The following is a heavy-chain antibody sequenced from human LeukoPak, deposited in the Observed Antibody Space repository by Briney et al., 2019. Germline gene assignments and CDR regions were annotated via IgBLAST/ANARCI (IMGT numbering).Heavy chain of an antibody. CDR1: GFTFSSYA. CDR2: ITSSGGST. Sequence: GWSLRLSCAAPGFTFSSYAMTWVRQAPGKGLEWVSTITSSGGSTYYADSVKGRFTISRDNSKNTLYLQMNSLRADDTAVYYCARGAFRFRWGQGTLVTVSS. V-gene: IGHV3-23*01. J-gene: IGHJ4*02. CDR3: ARGAFRFR.